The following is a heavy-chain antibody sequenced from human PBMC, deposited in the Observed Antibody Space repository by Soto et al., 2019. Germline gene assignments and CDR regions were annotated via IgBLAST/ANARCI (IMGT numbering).Heavy chain of an antibody. J-gene: IGHJ1*01. Sequence: VQLVETGGDLVQPGGWLRLSCAVSGITFPNAWMSWVRQAPGKGLEWVGRIKNRADGGTTDYAAPVRGRFTISRDDSKNTLFLQMNSLGAEDTAIYYCTTDPGDYEDFWGQGTLVTVSS. D-gene: IGHD4-17*01. V-gene: IGHV3-15*01. CDR3: TTDPGDYEDF. CDR2: IKNRADGGTT. CDR1: GITFPNAW.